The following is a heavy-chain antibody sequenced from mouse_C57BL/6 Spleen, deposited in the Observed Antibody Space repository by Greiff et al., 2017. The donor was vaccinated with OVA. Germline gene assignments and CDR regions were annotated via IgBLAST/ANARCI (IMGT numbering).Heavy chain of an antibody. J-gene: IGHJ4*01. CDR1: GYTFTSYW. CDR3: ARGSNDYYAMDY. V-gene: IGHV1-52*01. D-gene: IGHD2-12*01. Sequence: QVQLQQPGAELVRPGSSVKLSCKASGYTFTSYWMHWVKQRPIHGLEWIGNIDPSDSDTHYNQKFKDKATLTVDKSSSTAYMQLSSLTSEDSAVYYCARGSNDYYAMDYWGQGTAVTVSS. CDR2: IDPSDSDT.